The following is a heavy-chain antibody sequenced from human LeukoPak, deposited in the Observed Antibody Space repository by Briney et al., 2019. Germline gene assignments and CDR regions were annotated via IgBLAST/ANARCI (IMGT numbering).Heavy chain of an antibody. CDR1: GFTFSSYA. D-gene: IGHD6-19*01. CDR2: ISGSGGST. Sequence: GGSLRLSCAASGFTFSSYAMSWVRQAPGKGLEWVSAISGSGGSTYYADSVKGWFTISRDNSKNTLYLQMNSLRAEDTAVYYCAKEGRSYSSGWYDYWGQGTLVTVSS. J-gene: IGHJ4*02. CDR3: AKEGRSYSSGWYDY. V-gene: IGHV3-23*01.